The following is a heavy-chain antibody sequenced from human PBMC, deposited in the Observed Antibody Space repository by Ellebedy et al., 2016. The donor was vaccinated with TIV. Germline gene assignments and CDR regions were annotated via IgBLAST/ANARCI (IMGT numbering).Heavy chain of an antibody. CDR3: ARLSRGVLVDY. D-gene: IGHD3-10*01. Sequence: SETLSLXCAVYGSAFSRYYWSWIRQPPGKGLEWIGSIYYSGSTYYNPSLKSRVTISVDTSKNQFSLKLSSVTAADTAVYYCARLSRGVLVDYWGQGTLVTVSS. CDR1: GSAFSRYY. J-gene: IGHJ4*02. V-gene: IGHV4-39*01. CDR2: IYYSGST.